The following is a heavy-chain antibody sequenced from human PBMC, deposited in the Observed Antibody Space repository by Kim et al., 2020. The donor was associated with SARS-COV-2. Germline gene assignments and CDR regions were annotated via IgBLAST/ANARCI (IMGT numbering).Heavy chain of an antibody. CDR2: MNPNSGNT. CDR3: ARARIYGDYVRDYYGMDV. Sequence: ASVKVSCKASGYTFTSYDINWVRQATGQGLEWMGWMNPNSGNTGYAQKFQGRVTMTRNTSISTAYMELSSLRSEDTAVYYCARARIYGDYVRDYYGMDVWGQGTTVTVSS. D-gene: IGHD4-17*01. J-gene: IGHJ6*02. CDR1: GYTFTSYD. V-gene: IGHV1-8*01.